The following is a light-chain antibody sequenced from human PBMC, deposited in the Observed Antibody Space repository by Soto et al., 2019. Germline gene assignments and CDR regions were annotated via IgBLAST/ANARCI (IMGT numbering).Light chain of an antibody. CDR1: QSISSSY. CDR2: GTS. CDR3: QQYGTSPLT. J-gene: IGKJ4*01. V-gene: IGKV3-20*01. Sequence: ELVFTQSPVTLSLSPGERASLPCSASQSISSSYLAWYQQKPGQAPRLLIYGTSSRAPGIPDRFSGTGSGTDFTLTISRLEPEDFAVYFCQQYGTSPLTFGGGTKVDIK.